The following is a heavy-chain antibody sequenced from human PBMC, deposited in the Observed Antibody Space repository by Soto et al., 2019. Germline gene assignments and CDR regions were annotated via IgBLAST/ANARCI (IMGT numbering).Heavy chain of an antibody. CDR3: AKARGVDYYYDMDV. J-gene: IGHJ6*02. CDR1: GFTFSSYA. CDR2: ISGGGRNT. Sequence: EVQLLESGGGLVQPGGSLRLSCAASGFTFSSYAMSWVRQAPGKGLEWVSEISGGGRNTYYADSVKGRFTISRDNSKNTLYLQMNSLRAEDTAVYYCAKARGVDYYYDMDVWGQVTKVTVSS. D-gene: IGHD2-8*02. V-gene: IGHV3-23*01.